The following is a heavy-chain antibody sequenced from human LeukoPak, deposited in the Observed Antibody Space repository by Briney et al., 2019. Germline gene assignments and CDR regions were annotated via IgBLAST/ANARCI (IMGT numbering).Heavy chain of an antibody. CDR2: IKQDGSEK. V-gene: IGHV3-7*03. CDR3: ARGGEIAVAGDFDY. J-gene: IGHJ4*02. D-gene: IGHD6-19*01. Sequence: GGSLRLSCAASGFTFSSYWMSWVCQAPGKGLEWVANIKQDGSEKYYVDSVKGRFTISRDNAKNSLYLQMNSLRAEDTAVYYCARGGEIAVAGDFDYWGQGTLVTVSS. CDR1: GFTFSSYW.